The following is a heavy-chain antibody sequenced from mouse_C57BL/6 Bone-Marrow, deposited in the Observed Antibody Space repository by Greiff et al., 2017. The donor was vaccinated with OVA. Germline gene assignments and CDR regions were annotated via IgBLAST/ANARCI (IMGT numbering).Heavy chain of an antibody. CDR1: GFTFSSYG. CDR3: ARPGDYDFAY. J-gene: IGHJ3*01. D-gene: IGHD2-4*01. V-gene: IGHV5-6*01. CDR2: ISSGGSYT. Sequence: EVQRVESGGDLVKPGGSLKLSCAASGFTFSSYGMSWVRQTPDKRLEWVATISSGGSYTYYPDSVKGRFTISRDNAKNTLYLQMSSLKSEDTAMYYCARPGDYDFAYWGQGTLVTVSA.